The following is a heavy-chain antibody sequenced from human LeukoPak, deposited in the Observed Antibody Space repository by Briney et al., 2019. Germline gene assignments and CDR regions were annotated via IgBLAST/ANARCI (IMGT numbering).Heavy chain of an antibody. CDR2: IRYDGSNK. J-gene: IGHJ4*02. D-gene: IGHD5-12*01. CDR3: AKPPSGYDAETYFDY. V-gene: IGHV3-30*02. Sequence: GGSLRLSCAASGFTFSSYGMHWVGQAPGKGLEGVAFIRYDGSNKYYADSVKGRFTISRDNSKNTLYLQMNSLRAEDTAVYYCAKPPSGYDAETYFDYWGQGTLVSVSS. CDR1: GFTFSSYG.